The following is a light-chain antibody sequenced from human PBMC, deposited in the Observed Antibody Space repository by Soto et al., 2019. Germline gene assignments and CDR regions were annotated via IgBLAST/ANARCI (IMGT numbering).Light chain of an antibody. J-gene: IGLJ2*01. Sequence: QSALTQPASVSGSPGQSITISCTGTSSDVGGSNYVSWYQHHPGKAPKLIIYDVSNRPSGVSNRFSGSKSGNTASLTISGLQAEDEADYYCSSYTSSSTSVFGGGTKVTVL. CDR3: SSYTSSSTSV. CDR2: DVS. V-gene: IGLV2-14*03. CDR1: SSDVGGSNY.